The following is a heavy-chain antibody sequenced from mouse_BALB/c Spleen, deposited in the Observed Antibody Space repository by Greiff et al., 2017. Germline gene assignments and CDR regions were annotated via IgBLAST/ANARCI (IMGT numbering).Heavy chain of an antibody. Sequence: QVHVKQSGAELVKPGAPVKLSCKASGYTFTSYWMNWVKQRPGRGLEWIGRIDPSDSETHYNQKFKDKATLTVDKSSSTAYIQLSSLTSEDSAVYYCARDDGYYGYFDYWGQGTTLTVSS. CDR2: IDPSDSET. CDR3: ARDDGYYGYFDY. V-gene: IGHV1-69*02. D-gene: IGHD2-3*01. CDR1: GYTFTSYW. J-gene: IGHJ2*01.